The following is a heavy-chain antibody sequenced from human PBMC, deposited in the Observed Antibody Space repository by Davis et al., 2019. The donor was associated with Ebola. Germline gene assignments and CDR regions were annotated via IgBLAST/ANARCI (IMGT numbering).Heavy chain of an antibody. J-gene: IGHJ6*04. CDR3: GGNSYYYYGMDV. D-gene: IGHD4-23*01. CDR1: GFTFSSYC. CDR2: IWFDGNNK. Sequence: GGSLRLSCAASGFTFSSYCMHWVRQAPGRGLEWVAVIWFDGNNKYYADSVKGRFTISRDNSKNTLYLQMNSLRAEDTAVYYCGGNSYYYYGMDVWGKGTTVTVSS. V-gene: IGHV3-33*08.